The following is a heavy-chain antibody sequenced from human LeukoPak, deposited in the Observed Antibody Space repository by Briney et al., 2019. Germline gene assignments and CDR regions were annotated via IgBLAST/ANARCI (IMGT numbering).Heavy chain of an antibody. CDR2: INHDGNDI. D-gene: IGHD3-16*01. J-gene: IGHJ4*02. V-gene: IGHV3-21*05. CDR1: GFTFSTHS. Sequence: PGGSLRLSCAASGFTFSTHSMNWVRQAPGKGLEWVSYINHDGNDIYYGESVKGRFTISRDNAKNSLYLQMNNLRAEDTAVYYCVRDLILVWTPGDDFDFWGQGTLVIVSS. CDR3: VRDLILVWTPGDDFDF.